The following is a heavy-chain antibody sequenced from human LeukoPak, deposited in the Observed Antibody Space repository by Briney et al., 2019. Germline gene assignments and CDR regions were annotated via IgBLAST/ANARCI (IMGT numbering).Heavy chain of an antibody. J-gene: IGHJ4*02. V-gene: IGHV4-30-4*01. CDR3: ARGAYSYGLYYFDS. CDR2: IFYSGST. CDR1: AGSINSADYY. D-gene: IGHD5-18*01. Sequence: SGTLSLTCIVSAGSINSADYYRSWIRQPPGKGLEWIGYIFYSGSTYYNPSLKSRLTISVDTSKNQFSLKLSSVTAADTAVYYCARGAYSYGLYYFDSWGQGTLVTVSS.